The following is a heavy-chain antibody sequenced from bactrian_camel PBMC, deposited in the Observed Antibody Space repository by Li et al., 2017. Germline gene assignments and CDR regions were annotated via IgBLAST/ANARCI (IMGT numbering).Heavy chain of an antibody. J-gene: IGHJ4*01. Sequence: HVQLVESGGGSVQAGGSLRLSCAASGYFVNSGCMGWFRQAPGKEREEVAAIYPGGGSTYYADSVKGRFTISQDNTKNTLYLQMNSLKPEDTAMYYCAAEIGGGVCYDEYNYWGQGTQVTVS. V-gene: IGHV3S54*01. CDR3: AAEIGGGVCYDEYNY. D-gene: IGHD7*01. CDR2: IYPGGGST. CDR1: GYFVNSGC.